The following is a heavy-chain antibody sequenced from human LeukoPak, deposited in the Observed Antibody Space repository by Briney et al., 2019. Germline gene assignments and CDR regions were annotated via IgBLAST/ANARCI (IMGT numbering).Heavy chain of an antibody. V-gene: IGHV1-69*05. CDR2: IIPIFGTA. Sequence: ASVKVSCKASGGTFSSYAISWVRQAPGQGLEWMGGIIPIFGTANYAQKLQGRVTMTTDTSTSTAYMELRSLRSDDTAVYYCARGSGYPSSGWVYFDSWGQGTLVTVSS. CDR1: GGTFSSYA. J-gene: IGHJ4*02. CDR3: ARGSGYPSSGWVYFDS. D-gene: IGHD6-19*01.